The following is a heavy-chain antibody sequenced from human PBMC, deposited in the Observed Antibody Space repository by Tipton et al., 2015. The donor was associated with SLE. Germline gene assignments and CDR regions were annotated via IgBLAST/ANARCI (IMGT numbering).Heavy chain of an antibody. CDR2: IFYTGTT. V-gene: IGHV4-39*07. CDR1: GGSISSYY. CDR3: ARRSVELAASFDN. Sequence: TLSLTCTVSGGSISSYYWAWIRQPPGTRLEWIGSIFYTGTTYYNPSLASRVTVSIDRSKNHFSLSLSSVTAADTAVYYCARRSVELAASFDNWGQGSLVTVSS. D-gene: IGHD5-24*01. J-gene: IGHJ4*02.